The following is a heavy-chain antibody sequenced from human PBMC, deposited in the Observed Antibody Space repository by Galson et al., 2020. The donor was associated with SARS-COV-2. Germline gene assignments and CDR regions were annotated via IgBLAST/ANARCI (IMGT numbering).Heavy chain of an antibody. V-gene: IGHV3-48*02. J-gene: IGHJ4*02. CDR3: ATEAHDY. CDR2: ITSSSSTI. CDR1: GFTFSSYS. Sequence: TGGSLRLSCAVSGFTFSSYSMNWVRQAPGKGLEWISYITSSSSTIYYADSVKGRFTVSIDNAKNSVYLQMNNLRDGDTAVYYCATEAHDYWGQGTLVTVSS.